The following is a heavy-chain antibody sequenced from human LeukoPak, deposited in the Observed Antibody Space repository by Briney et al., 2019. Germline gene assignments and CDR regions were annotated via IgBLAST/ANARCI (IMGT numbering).Heavy chain of an antibody. CDR3: ARRGDYGDYFDY. Sequence: SETLSLTCTASGGSISSYYWSWIRQPPGKGLEWIGYIYYSGSTNYNPSLKSRVTISVDTSKNQFSLKLSSVTAADTAVYYCARRGDYGDYFDYWGQGTLVTVSS. CDR1: GGSISSYY. V-gene: IGHV4-59*08. D-gene: IGHD4-17*01. J-gene: IGHJ4*02. CDR2: IYYSGST.